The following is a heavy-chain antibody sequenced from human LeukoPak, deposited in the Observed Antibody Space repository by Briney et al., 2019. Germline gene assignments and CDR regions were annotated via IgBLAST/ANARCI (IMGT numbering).Heavy chain of an antibody. CDR2: IYTSGST. CDR1: GGSISSGSYY. D-gene: IGHD3-22*01. J-gene: IGHJ3*02. CDR3: ARDWRRNYYDSSGYYAFDI. Sequence: PSQTLSLTCTVSGGSISSGSYYWSWIRQPAGKGLEWIGRIYTSGSTNYNPSLRSRVTISVDTSKNQFSLKLSSVTAADTAVYYCARDWRRNYYDSSGYYAFDIWGQGTMVTVSS. V-gene: IGHV4-61*02.